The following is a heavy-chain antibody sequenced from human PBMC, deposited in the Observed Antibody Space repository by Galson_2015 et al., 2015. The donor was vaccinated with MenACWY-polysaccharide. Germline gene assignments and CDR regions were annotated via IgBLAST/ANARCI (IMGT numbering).Heavy chain of an antibody. J-gene: IGHJ4*02. CDR1: GFTFSSYD. V-gene: IGHV3-13*01. D-gene: IGHD1-26*01. CDR3: AKDLYSGSYSSFDY. CDR2: IGTAGDT. Sequence: SLRLSCAASGFTFSSYDMHWVRQATGKGLEWVSSIGTAGDTYYPGSVKGRFTISRDNSKNTLYLQMNSLRAEDTAVYYCAKDLYSGSYSSFDYWGQGTLVTVSS.